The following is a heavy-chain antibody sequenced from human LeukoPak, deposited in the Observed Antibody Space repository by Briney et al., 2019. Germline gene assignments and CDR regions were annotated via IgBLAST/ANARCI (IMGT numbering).Heavy chain of an antibody. Sequence: GGSLRLSCAASGFTFSSYSMNWVRQAPGKGLEWVSSISSSSSYIYYADSVKGRFTISRDNAKNSLYLQMNSLRAEDTAVYYCTTDQDTMILTRGDPWGQGTLVTVSS. D-gene: IGHD3-22*01. CDR3: TTDQDTMILTRGDP. J-gene: IGHJ5*02. CDR1: GFTFSSYS. V-gene: IGHV3-21*01. CDR2: ISSSSSYI.